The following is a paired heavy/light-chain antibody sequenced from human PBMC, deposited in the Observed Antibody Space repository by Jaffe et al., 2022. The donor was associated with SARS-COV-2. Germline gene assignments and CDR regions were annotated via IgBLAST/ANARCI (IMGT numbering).Light chain of an antibody. CDR1: SSDVGSYKL. CDR3: CSYAGSSTLV. V-gene: IGLV2-23*01. J-gene: IGLJ2*01. Sequence: QSALTQPASVSGSPGQSITISCTGSSSDVGSYKLVSWYQLHPGEVPKLMIYKDDKRPSGVSDRFSGSKSGITASLTISGLQAEDEADYYCCSYAGSSTLVFGGGTKLTVL. CDR2: KDD.
Heavy chain of an antibody. D-gene: IGHD1-26*01. V-gene: IGHV5-10-1*03. CDR2: IDPSDSYT. J-gene: IGHJ2*01. CDR1: TYSLISKW. Sequence: EVQLVQSGAEVKKPGESLRISCKASTYSLISKWISWVRQVPGKGLEWMGRIDPSDSYTDYSPSFQGHVTLSVDKSTRTAYLQWSSLKASDTGIYYCARHPWESGNWYFDLWGRGTLVTVSS. CDR3: ARHPWESGNWYFDL.